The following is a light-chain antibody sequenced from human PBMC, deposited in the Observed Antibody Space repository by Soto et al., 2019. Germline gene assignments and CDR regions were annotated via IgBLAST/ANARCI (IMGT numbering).Light chain of an antibody. V-gene: IGKV1-33*01. Sequence: DIQMTQSPSSLSASVGDRVTITCQASQDIKNYLTWYQQKSGKAPKLLIYDESDLETGVPSRFSGSGSGTDFTFTINSLQPEDIATYYCQQYDNLPLTFGGGTKVEIK. CDR2: DES. CDR3: QQYDNLPLT. CDR1: QDIKNY. J-gene: IGKJ4*01.